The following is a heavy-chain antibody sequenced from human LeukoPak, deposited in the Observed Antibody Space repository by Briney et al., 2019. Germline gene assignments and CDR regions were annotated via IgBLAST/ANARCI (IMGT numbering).Heavy chain of an antibody. Sequence: HPGRSLRLSCAASGFTFSSYAMRWVRQAPGKGLEWVAVISYDGSNKYYADSVKGRFTISRDNSKNTLYLQMNSLRAEDTAVYYCANSLLAVAGTDAFDIWGQGTMVTVSS. J-gene: IGHJ3*02. CDR2: ISYDGSNK. D-gene: IGHD6-19*01. V-gene: IGHV3-30-3*01. CDR1: GFTFSSYA. CDR3: ANSLLAVAGTDAFDI.